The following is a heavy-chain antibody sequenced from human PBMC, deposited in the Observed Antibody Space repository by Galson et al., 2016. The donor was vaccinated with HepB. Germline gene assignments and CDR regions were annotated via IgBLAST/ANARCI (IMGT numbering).Heavy chain of an antibody. V-gene: IGHV4-31*02. J-gene: IGHJ4*02. Sequence: SGGSISSGGYYWSWIRQHPGKGLEWIGYIYYSGSTYYNPSLKSRVTISVDTSKNQFSLKLSSVTAADTAVYYCARGYFDWLLIPPTFDYWGQGTLVTVSS. D-gene: IGHD3-9*01. CDR3: ARGYFDWLLIPPTFDY. CDR1: GGSISSGGYY. CDR2: IYYSGST.